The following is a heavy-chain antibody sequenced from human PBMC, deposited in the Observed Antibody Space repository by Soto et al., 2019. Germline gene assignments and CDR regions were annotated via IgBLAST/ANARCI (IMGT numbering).Heavy chain of an antibody. CDR3: ARDRVYYYDSSGYYNFDF. CDR1: GFTFSHYA. Sequence: QVQLVESGGGVVQPGRSLRVSCAASGFTFSHYAMHWVRQAPGKGLEWVAVVSYDGTKQFYADSVKGRFTISRDSXXXXXXXXXXXXRXEDTAVYYCARDRVYYYDSSGYYNFDFWGQGTLVTVSS. CDR2: VSYDGTKQ. V-gene: IGHV3-30-3*01. D-gene: IGHD3-22*01. J-gene: IGHJ4*02.